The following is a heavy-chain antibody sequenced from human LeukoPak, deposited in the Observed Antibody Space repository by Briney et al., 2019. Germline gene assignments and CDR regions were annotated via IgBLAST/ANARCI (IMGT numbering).Heavy chain of an antibody. Sequence: SETLSLTCAVYGGSFSGYYWSRIRLPPGKELEWIGEINHSGSTNYNPSLKSRVTISVDTSKNQFSLKLSSVTAADTAVYYCARHSGYSYGYYYFDYWGQGTLVTVSS. J-gene: IGHJ4*02. CDR2: INHSGST. D-gene: IGHD5-18*01. CDR3: ARHSGYSYGYYYFDY. V-gene: IGHV4-34*01. CDR1: GGSFSGYY.